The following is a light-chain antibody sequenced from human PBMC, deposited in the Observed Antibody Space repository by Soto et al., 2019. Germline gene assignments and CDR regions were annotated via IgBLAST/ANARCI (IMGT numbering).Light chain of an antibody. CDR3: LLAYSGDREV. V-gene: IGLV7-46*01. Sequence: QSVVTQEPSLTVSPGGTVTLTCGSSTGAVTSGHYPYWFQQKPGQAPRTLIYDISNKHSWTPARFSGSLLGGKAALTLSGAQPQDEADYYCLLAYSGDREVFGGGTKVTVL. CDR2: DIS. CDR1: TGAVTSGHY. J-gene: IGLJ2*01.